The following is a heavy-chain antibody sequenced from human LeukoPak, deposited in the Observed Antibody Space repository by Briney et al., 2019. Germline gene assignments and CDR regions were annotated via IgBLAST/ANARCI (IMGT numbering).Heavy chain of an antibody. CDR1: GDTFSNSA. CDR3: ARGGVGATTYVWFDP. J-gene: IGHJ5*02. CDR2: IIPIFGTP. Sequence: SVKVSCKASGDTFSNSAFSWVRQAPGQGLEWMGGIIPIFGTPNYAQRLQGRVTITADKSTKTAYMELTSLRSEDTAVYYCARGGVGATTYVWFDPWGQGTLVTVSS. V-gene: IGHV1-69*06. D-gene: IGHD1-26*01.